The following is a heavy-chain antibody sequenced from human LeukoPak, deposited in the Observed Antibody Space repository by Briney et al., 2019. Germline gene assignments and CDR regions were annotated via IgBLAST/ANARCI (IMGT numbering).Heavy chain of an antibody. CDR1: GFTFSSYA. CDR3: AKRRLAVAGELDY. J-gene: IGHJ4*02. V-gene: IGHV3-23*01. Sequence: GGSLRLSCAASGFTFSSYAMSWVRQAPGKGLEWVSDISGSGGNPYYADSVKGRFTISRDTSRNTLYLQMSSLRAEDTAVYYCAKRRLAVAGELDYWGQGTLVTVSS. D-gene: IGHD6-13*01. CDR2: ISGSGGNP.